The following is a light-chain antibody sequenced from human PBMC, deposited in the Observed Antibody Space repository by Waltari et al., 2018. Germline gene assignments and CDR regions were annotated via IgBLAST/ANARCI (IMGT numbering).Light chain of an antibody. CDR1: QSVRSN. CDR3: QQYDSQPLT. Sequence: EIVMTQSPAILSVSPGEGVTLSCRASQSVRSNLAWYQQKPGQAPRLLIFGASTRAPGFPARFSGGGSGTEFTLTITSLQSEDSAVYFCQQYDSQPLTFGGGTFVEIK. V-gene: IGKV3-15*01. CDR2: GAS. J-gene: IGKJ4*01.